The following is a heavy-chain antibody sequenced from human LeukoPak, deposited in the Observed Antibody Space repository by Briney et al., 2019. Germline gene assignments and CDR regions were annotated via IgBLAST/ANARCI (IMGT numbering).Heavy chain of an antibody. CDR3: ARTAYYGDLLFDY. J-gene: IGHJ4*02. D-gene: IGHD4-17*01. CDR1: GFTFSSYA. CDR2: ISASGGST. V-gene: IGHV3-23*01. Sequence: GGTLRLSCAASGFTFSSYAINWVRQAPGKGLEWVSSISASGGSTYYADSVKGRFTISRDNAKNSLYLQMNSLRAEDTAVYYCARTAYYGDLLFDYWGQGTLVTVSS.